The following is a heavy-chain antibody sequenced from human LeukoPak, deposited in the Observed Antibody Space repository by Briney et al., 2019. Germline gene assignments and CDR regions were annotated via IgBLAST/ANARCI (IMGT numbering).Heavy chain of an antibody. Sequence: ASVKVSCKASGYTFTSYGISWVRQAPGQGLEWMGWISAYNGNTNYAQKLQGRVTMTTDTPTSTAYMELRSLRSDDTAVYYCAIGDEYCSGGSCYPDFDYWGQGTLVTVSS. CDR2: ISAYNGNT. CDR1: GYTFTSYG. CDR3: AIGDEYCSGGSCYPDFDY. D-gene: IGHD2-15*01. J-gene: IGHJ4*02. V-gene: IGHV1-18*01.